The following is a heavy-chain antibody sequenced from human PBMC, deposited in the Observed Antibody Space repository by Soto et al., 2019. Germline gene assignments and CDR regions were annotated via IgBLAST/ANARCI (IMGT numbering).Heavy chain of an antibody. CDR1: GTSISSYY. CDR2: IHYSGTT. Sequence: PSETLSLTCTVSGTSISSYYWSWIRQPPGKGLEWIANIHYSGTTNYNPSLASRVTLSVDTSKNQFSLKMTSVTAADRAMYFCGRYNSYAIDYGGGGPLVTFSS. CDR3: GRYNSYAIDY. J-gene: IGHJ4*02. V-gene: IGHV4-59*01. D-gene: IGHD2-8*01.